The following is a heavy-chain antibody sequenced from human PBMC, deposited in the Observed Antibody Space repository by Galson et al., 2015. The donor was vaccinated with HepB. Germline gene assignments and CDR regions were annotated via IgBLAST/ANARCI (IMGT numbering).Heavy chain of an antibody. CDR3: ATVLVAVAGFQWRGGMDV. D-gene: IGHD6-19*01. CDR1: GCTLTELS. CDR2: FDPEDGET. J-gene: IGHJ6*02. Sequence: SVKVSCKVSGCTLTELSMHWVRQAPGKGLEWMGGFDPEDGETIYAQKFQGRVTMTEDTSTDTAYMELSSLRSEDTAVYYCATVLVAVAGFQWRGGMDVWGQGTTVTVSS. V-gene: IGHV1-24*01.